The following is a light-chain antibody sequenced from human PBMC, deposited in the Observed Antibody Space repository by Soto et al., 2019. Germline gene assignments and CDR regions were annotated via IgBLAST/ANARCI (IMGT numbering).Light chain of an antibody. V-gene: IGLV2-14*01. CDR1: SSDVGGFKY. J-gene: IGLJ3*02. CDR2: EVS. CDR3: SSYTSSSTQV. Sequence: QSALTQPASVSGSPGQSITISCTGTSSDVGGFKYVSWYQQHPGKAPKLMIYEVSNRPSGLSNRLSGSKSGNTASLTISGLQAEDEADYYCSSYTSSSTQVFGGGTKLTVL.